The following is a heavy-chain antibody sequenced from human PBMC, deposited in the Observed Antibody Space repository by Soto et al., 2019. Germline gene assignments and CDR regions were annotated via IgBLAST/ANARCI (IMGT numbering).Heavy chain of an antibody. CDR1: GGSISSSSYY. Sequence: SETLSLTCTVSGGSISSSSYYWGWIRQPPGKGLEWIGSIYYSGSTYYNPSLKSRVTISVDTSKNQFSLKLSSLTAADTAVYYCARVGGFGATTIDYWGQGTLVTVS. D-gene: IGHD3-10*01. CDR2: IYYSGST. V-gene: IGHV4-39*07. J-gene: IGHJ4*02. CDR3: ARVGGFGATTIDY.